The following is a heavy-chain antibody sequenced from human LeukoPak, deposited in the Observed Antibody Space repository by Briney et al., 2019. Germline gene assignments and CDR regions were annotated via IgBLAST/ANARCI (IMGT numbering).Heavy chain of an antibody. CDR1: GYIFSSHW. CDR3: ARQYSSSSPDMDV. J-gene: IGHJ6*03. V-gene: IGHV5-51*01. D-gene: IGHD6-6*01. Sequence: GESLEISCQCSGYIFSSHWIGGVRRLPGKGREGMGIIYPGDSDTRYSPSFQGQVTISADKSISTAYLQWSSLKASDTAMYYCARQYSSSSPDMDVWGKGTTVTVSS. CDR2: IYPGDSDT.